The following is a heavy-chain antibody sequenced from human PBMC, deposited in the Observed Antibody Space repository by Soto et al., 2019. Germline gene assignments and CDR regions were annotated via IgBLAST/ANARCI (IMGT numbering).Heavy chain of an antibody. Sequence: QVQLVQSGAEVKKPGSSVKVSCKASGGTFSSYAISWVRQAPGQGLEWMGGIIPIFGTANYAQKFQGRVTITADESTSTAYMELSSLRSDDTAVYYCARVIGYSSSYYFDYCVQETLVTVSS. CDR1: GGTFSSYA. D-gene: IGHD5-18*01. CDR2: IIPIFGTA. V-gene: IGHV1-69*01. CDR3: ARVIGYSSSYYFDY. J-gene: IGHJ4*02.